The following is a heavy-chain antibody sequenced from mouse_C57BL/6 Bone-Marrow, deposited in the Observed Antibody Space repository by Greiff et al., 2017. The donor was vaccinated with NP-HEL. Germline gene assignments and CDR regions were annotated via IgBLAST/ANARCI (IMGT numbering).Heavy chain of an antibody. CDR2: ISDGGSYT. CDR1: GFTFSSYA. Sequence: EVKVVESGGGLVKPGGSLKLSCAASGFTFSSYAMSWVRQTPEKRLEWVATISDGGSYTYYPDNVQGRFTISRDNAKNNLYLQMSHLKSEDTAMYYCARDYYGSSSLYAMDYWGQGTSVTVSS. V-gene: IGHV5-4*01. D-gene: IGHD1-1*01. J-gene: IGHJ4*01. CDR3: ARDYYGSSSLYAMDY.